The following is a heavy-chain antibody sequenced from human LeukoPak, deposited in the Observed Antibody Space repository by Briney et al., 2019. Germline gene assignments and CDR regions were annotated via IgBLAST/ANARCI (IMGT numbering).Heavy chain of an antibody. CDR3: ARGSIVVVPAAKGGWFDL. CDR1: GYTFTSYD. Sequence: ASVKVSCKASGYTFTSYDINWVRQATGQGLEWMGWMNPNSGNTGYAQKFQGRVTMTRNTSISTAYMELSSLRSEDTAVYYCARGSIVVVPAAKGGWFDLWGQGTLVTVSS. D-gene: IGHD2-2*01. CDR2: MNPNSGNT. J-gene: IGHJ5*02. V-gene: IGHV1-8*01.